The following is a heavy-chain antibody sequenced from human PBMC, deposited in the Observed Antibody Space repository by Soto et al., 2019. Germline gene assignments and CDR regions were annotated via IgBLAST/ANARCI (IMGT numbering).Heavy chain of an antibody. J-gene: IGHJ5*02. Sequence: SVKVSCKASGCTFTRSAVQWVRQARGQSLDWIGWLXVGSGXPQYAQKFQEXXTIARDMXXSTDHMELSSLRSEDTALYYCAADINWTATFDPWGQGTLVTVSS. V-gene: IGHV1-58*01. CDR2: LXVGSGXP. CDR3: AADINWTATFDP. D-gene: IGHD1-1*01. CDR1: GCTFTRSA.